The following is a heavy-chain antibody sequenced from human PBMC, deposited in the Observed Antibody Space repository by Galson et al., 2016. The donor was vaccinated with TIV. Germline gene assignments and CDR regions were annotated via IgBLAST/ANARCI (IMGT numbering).Heavy chain of an antibody. CDR3: ARDQIGSYPG. Sequence: SLRLSCAASGFTFSDYFMDWVRQFPGKGLEWVGRATDKSNGYTTEYAASVRGRFTISRDDSKDSLYLQMNSLKTEDTAVYYCARDQIGSYPGWGQGTLVTVSS. D-gene: IGHD1-26*01. J-gene: IGHJ4*02. CDR1: GFTFSDYF. CDR2: ATDKSNGYTT. V-gene: IGHV3-72*01.